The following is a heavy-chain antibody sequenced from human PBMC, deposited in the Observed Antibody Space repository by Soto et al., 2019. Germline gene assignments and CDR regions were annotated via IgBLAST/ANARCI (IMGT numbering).Heavy chain of an antibody. CDR2: IIPIFGTA. CDR3: ARAIVGPPTTGWLDP. J-gene: IGHJ5*02. V-gene: IGHV1-69*01. CDR1: GGTFSRYA. D-gene: IGHD1-26*01. Sequence: QVQLVQSGAEVKKPGSSVKVSCKASGGTFSRYAISWVRQAPGQGLEWMGGIIPIFGTANYAQKFQGRVTITADESTSTAYMELSSLIFEDTAVYYCARAIVGPPTTGWLDPWGQGTLVTVSS.